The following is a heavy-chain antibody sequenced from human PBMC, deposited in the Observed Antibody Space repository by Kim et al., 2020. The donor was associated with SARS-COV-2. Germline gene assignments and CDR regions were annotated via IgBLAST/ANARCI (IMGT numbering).Heavy chain of an antibody. V-gene: IGHV3-30*03. J-gene: IGHJ4*01. CDR1: GFTFSSYG. CDR2: ISYSGSEK. Sequence: GGSLRLSCVASGFTFSSYGMHWVRKAPGKGLEWVSVISYSGSEKYYADSAKCRFTISRDKSKNTMYLQMNNPSAEDTAAYSCARASFDYTGSWGNHFDY. CDR3: ARASFDYTGSWGNHFDY. D-gene: IGHD6-6*01.